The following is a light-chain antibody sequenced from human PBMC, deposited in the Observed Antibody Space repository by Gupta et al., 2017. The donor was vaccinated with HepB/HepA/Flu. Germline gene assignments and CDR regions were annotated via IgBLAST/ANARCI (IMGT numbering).Light chain of an antibody. J-gene: IGLJ1*01. V-gene: IGLV1-40*01. Sequence: SVLTQPPSVSGAPGPRVTISCTGSSSSIGAKYDVHWYQQLPGTGPKLIIYANNIRPSGVPDRFSGSKSGASASLAITGLHAEDEATYYCQSYYSSRSDYVFGTGTKVTVL. CDR3: QSYYSSRSDYV. CDR1: SSSIGAKYD. CDR2: ANN.